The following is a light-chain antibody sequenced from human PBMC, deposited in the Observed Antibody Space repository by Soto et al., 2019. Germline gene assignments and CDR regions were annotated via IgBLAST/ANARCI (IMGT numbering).Light chain of an antibody. V-gene: IGKV3-20*01. Sequence: EIVMTHSPATLTVSPGERATLSCRASQSISSNLAWYQQKPGQPPRLLIYGASTRATGIPARFSGSGSGTDFTLTISRLEPEDFAVYHCQQYGSSPLTFGGGTKVDIK. J-gene: IGKJ4*01. CDR2: GAS. CDR1: QSISSN. CDR3: QQYGSSPLT.